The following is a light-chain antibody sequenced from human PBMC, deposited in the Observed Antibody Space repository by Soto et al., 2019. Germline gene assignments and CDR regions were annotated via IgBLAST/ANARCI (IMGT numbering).Light chain of an antibody. CDR2: GAS. J-gene: IGKJ3*01. CDR3: QDYYTAPFT. V-gene: IGKV1-27*01. CDR1: QGISNY. Sequence: DIQMTQSPSSLSASVGDRVTITCRASQGISNYLAWYQQKPGKVPKLLIYGASTLQSGVPSRFSGSGSGTDCTITISRLQPEDVAFSYCQDYYTAPFTFGTGTKVDIK.